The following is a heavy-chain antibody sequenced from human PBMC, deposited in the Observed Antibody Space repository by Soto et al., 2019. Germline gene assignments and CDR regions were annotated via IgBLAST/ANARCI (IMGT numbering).Heavy chain of an antibody. J-gene: IGHJ4*02. V-gene: IGHV3-72*01. CDR1: GFTLSDHY. Sequence: EVQVVESGGGLVQPGRSLRLSCAASGFTLSDHYIDWVRQAPGKGLEWVGRTRNKAYGYTTEYAASVRGRFTISRDDSEKSLFLQMNSLQNGDTAMYYCTTFRGDGNEYWGQGTLVTVSS. CDR3: TTFRGDGNEY. CDR2: TRNKAYGYTT.